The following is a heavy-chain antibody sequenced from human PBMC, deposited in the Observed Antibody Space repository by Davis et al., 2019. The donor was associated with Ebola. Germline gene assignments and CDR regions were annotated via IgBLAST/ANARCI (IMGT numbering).Heavy chain of an antibody. CDR1: GGSFSGYY. CDR3: ARETTVTLIDY. D-gene: IGHD4-17*01. CDR2: IYYSGST. J-gene: IGHJ4*02. Sequence: GSLRLSCAVYGGSFSGYYWGWIRQPPGKGLEWIGSIYYSGSTYYNPSLKSRVTISVDTSKNQFSLKLSSVTAADTAVYYCARETTVTLIDYWGQGTLVTASS. V-gene: IGHV4-34*01.